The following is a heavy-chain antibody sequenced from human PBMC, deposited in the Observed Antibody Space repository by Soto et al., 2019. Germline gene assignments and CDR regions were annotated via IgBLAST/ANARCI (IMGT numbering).Heavy chain of an antibody. D-gene: IGHD3-22*01. Sequence: GGSLRLSCAASGFTFSSYGMQWVCRAPGKGLEWVAVIWHDGSNQYYADSVKGRFTISRDNSKNTLYLQMNSLRAEDTAVYYCAKVDYYDSSGYLAPDAFDIWGQGTMVTVSS. CDR3: AKVDYYDSSGYLAPDAFDI. CDR2: IWHDGSNQ. CDR1: GFTFSSYG. V-gene: IGHV3-30*02. J-gene: IGHJ3*02.